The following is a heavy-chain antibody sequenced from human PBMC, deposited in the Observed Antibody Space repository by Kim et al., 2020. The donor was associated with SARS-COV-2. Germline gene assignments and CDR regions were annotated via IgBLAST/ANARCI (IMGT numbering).Heavy chain of an antibody. CDR2: ISGSSGST. CDR3: AKMACSGGSCYYSP. J-gene: IGHJ5*02. Sequence: GGSLRLSCAASGFTFSSYAMSWVRQAPGKGLEWVSAISGSSGSTYYADSVKGRFTISRDNAKNTLYLQMNSLRGEDTAVYYCAKMACSGGSCYYSPWGQGTLGTVSS. CDR1: GFTFSSYA. V-gene: IGHV3-23*01. D-gene: IGHD2-15*01.